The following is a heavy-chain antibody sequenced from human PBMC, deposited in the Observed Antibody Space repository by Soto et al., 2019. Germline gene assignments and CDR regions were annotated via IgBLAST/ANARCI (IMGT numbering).Heavy chain of an antibody. CDR2: ISSSSSYT. CDR3: ARGRYSSKIWDYYYGMDV. Sequence: GGSLRLSCAASGFTFSDYYMSWIRQAPGKGLEWVSYISSSSSYTNYADSVKGRFTISRDNAKNSLYLQMNSLRAEDTAVYYCARGRYSSKIWDYYYGMDVWRQGTTVTVSS. D-gene: IGHD6-13*01. J-gene: IGHJ6*02. CDR1: GFTFSDYY. V-gene: IGHV3-11*06.